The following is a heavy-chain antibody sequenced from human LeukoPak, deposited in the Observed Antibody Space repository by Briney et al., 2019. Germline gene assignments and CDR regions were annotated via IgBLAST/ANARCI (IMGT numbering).Heavy chain of an antibody. D-gene: IGHD3-10*01. Sequence: SETLSLTCSVSGYSISRGFCWGWIRQPPGKGLEWIGCAHYSGSTNYNPSLESRVTISVDTSKNQFSLRLTSLTPADTAVDYCARSHLLWFGELQGSWFDPWGQGTLVTVSS. CDR1: GYSISRGFC. J-gene: IGHJ5*02. V-gene: IGHV4-38-2*01. CDR2: AHYSGST. CDR3: ARSHLLWFGELQGSWFDP.